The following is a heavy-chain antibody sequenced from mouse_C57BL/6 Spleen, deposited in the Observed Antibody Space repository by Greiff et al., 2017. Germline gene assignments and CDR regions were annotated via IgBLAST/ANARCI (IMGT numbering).Heavy chain of an antibody. V-gene: IGHV14-2*01. CDR3: ARDGSSYRDFDY. CDR1: GFNIKDYY. CDR2: IDPEDGDT. J-gene: IGHJ2*01. D-gene: IGHD1-1*01. Sequence: EVQLQQSGAELVKPGASVKLSCTASGFNIKDYYMHWVKQRTEQGLEWIGRIDPEDGDTKYAPKFQGKATITADTSSNTAYLQLSSLTSEDTAVYYCARDGSSYRDFDYWGQGTTLTVSS.